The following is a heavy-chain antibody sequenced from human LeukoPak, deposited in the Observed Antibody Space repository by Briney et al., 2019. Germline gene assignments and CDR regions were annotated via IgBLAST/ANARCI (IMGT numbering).Heavy chain of an antibody. CDR1: GGSNSSYY. Sequence: PSETLSLTCTVSGGSNSSYYWSWIRQPPGKGLEWIGYIYYSGSTNYNPSLKSRVTISVDTSKNQFSLKLSSVTAADTAVYYCARDYYDSSDYYYYYMDVWGKGTTVTVSS. CDR2: IYYSGST. J-gene: IGHJ6*03. CDR3: ARDYYDSSDYYYYYMDV. V-gene: IGHV4-59*01. D-gene: IGHD3-22*01.